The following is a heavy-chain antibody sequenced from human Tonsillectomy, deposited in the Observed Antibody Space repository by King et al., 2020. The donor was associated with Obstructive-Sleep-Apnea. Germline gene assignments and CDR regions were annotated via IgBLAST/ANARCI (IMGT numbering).Heavy chain of an antibody. D-gene: IGHD5-24*01. J-gene: IGHJ4*02. V-gene: IGHV4-59*01. CDR1: VGSISSYY. CDR3: TRVGRMGLQLHFDY. Sequence: VQLQESGPGLVKPSETLSLTCTVSVGSISSYYWSWIRQPPGKGMEWIGYIYYSGSTNYNPSLKSGDTISVDTSKNQFSLKLSSVTAADPAVYYCTRVGRMGLQLHFDYWGQETLVTVSS. CDR2: IYYSGST.